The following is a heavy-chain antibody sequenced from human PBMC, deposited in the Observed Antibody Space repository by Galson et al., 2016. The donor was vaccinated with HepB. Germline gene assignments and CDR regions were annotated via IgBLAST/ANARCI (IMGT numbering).Heavy chain of an antibody. CDR1: GLSFSNAW. Sequence: SLRLSCAASGLSFSNAWMSWVRQAPGKGLEWVGRIKTKSDGGTTQYAAPVEGRFTISRDDSENRLYLQMNNLEPGDMAVYYCTTDGVDISFDYWGQGTRVTVSS. D-gene: IGHD3-3*01. CDR3: TTDGVDISFDY. CDR2: IKTKSDGGTT. J-gene: IGHJ4*02. V-gene: IGHV3-15*01.